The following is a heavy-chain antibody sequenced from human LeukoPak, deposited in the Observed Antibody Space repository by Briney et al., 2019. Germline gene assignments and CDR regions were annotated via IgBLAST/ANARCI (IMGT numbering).Heavy chain of an antibody. CDR2: IKQDGSEK. CDR3: ARERVWFGELLPFDY. J-gene: IGHJ4*02. V-gene: IGHV3-7*01. Sequence: PGGSLRLSCAASGFTFSSYWMSWVRQAPGKGLEWVANIKQDGSEKYYVDSVKGRFTISRDNAKNSLYLQMNSVRAEDTAVYYCARERVWFGELLPFDYWGQGTLVTVSS. D-gene: IGHD3-10*01. CDR1: GFTFSSYW.